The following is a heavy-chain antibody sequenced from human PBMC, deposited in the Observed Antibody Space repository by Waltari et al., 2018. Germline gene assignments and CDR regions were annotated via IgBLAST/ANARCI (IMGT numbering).Heavy chain of an antibody. CDR1: GDSVSSSNW. V-gene: IGHV4-4*02. Sequence: QVQLQESGPGLVKPSGTLFVTCAVSGDSVSSSNWWSWVRQSPGKGLEWLGEIHQGVRNNYNPSFTSRLTISADKPDNHFSLTLNSVTAADTAVYFCARLGPYSSASNWGQGTLVTVSS. CDR2: IHQGVRN. D-gene: IGHD6-6*01. CDR3: ARLGPYSSASN. J-gene: IGHJ4*02.